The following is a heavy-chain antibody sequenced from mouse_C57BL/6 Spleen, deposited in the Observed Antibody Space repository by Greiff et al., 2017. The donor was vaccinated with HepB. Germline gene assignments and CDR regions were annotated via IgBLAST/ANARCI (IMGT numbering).Heavy chain of an antibody. Sequence: VQLQQPGTELVKPGASVKLSCKASGYTFTSYWMHWVKQRPGQGLEWIGNINPSNGGTNYNEKFKSKATLTVDKSSSTAYMQLSSLTSEDSAVYYCAIAGGYYVGYFEVWGTGTTVTVSS. D-gene: IGHD2-3*01. CDR2: INPSNGGT. CDR3: AIAGGYYVGYFEV. J-gene: IGHJ1*03. V-gene: IGHV1-53*01. CDR1: GYTFTSYW.